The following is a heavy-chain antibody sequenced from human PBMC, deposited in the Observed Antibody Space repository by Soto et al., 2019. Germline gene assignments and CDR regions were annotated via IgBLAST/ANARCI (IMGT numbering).Heavy chain of an antibody. Sequence: GPGPHFSSETLSLTCAVYGGSFSGYYWSWIRQPPGKGLEWIGEINHSGSTNYNPSLKSRVTISVDTSKNQFSLKLSSVTAADTAVYYCARSLYHSFDPWGQGTLVTVSS. V-gene: IGHV4-34*01. J-gene: IGHJ5*02. CDR2: INHSGST. CDR1: GGSFSGYY. CDR3: ARSLYHSFDP.